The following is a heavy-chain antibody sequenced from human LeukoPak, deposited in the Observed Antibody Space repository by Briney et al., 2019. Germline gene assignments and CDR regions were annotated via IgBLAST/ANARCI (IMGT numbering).Heavy chain of an antibody. Sequence: GGSLRLSCTASGFTFGDYAMSWFRQAPGKGLEWVGFIRSKAYGGTTEYAASVKGRFTISRDDSKSIAYLQMNSLKTEDTAVYYCTRLPRGIAVADYDYYFDYWGQGTLVTVSS. CDR1: GFTFGDYA. V-gene: IGHV3-49*03. J-gene: IGHJ4*02. CDR3: TRLPRGIAVADYDYYFDY. CDR2: IRSKAYGGTT. D-gene: IGHD6-19*01.